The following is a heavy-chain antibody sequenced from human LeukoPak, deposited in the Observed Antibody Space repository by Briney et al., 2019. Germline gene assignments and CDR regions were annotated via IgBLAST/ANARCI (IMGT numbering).Heavy chain of an antibody. D-gene: IGHD3-16*01. CDR2: IYYSGST. Sequence: SETLSLTCTVSGGSISSYYWSWIRQPPGKGLEWIGYIYYSGSTNYNPSLKSRVTISVDTSKNQFSLKLSSVTAADTAVYYCARHLTRPGWFDPWGQGTLVTVSS. CDR3: ARHLTRPGWFDP. CDR1: GGSISSYY. J-gene: IGHJ5*02. V-gene: IGHV4-59*08.